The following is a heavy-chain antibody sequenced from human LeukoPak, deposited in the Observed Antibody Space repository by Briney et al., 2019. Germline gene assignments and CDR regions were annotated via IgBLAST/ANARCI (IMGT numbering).Heavy chain of an antibody. CDR2: IGTAGDT. CDR1: GFTFSSYD. D-gene: IGHD6-13*01. V-gene: IGHV3-13*01. J-gene: IGHJ3*02. Sequence: GGSLRLSCAASGFTFSSYDMHWVRQATGKGLEWVSAIGTAGDTYYPGSVKGRFTISRENAKNSLYLQMNNLRAGDTAVYYCARGHGIAAAGTGSFFDIWGQGTMVTVSS. CDR3: ARGHGIAAAGTGSFFDI.